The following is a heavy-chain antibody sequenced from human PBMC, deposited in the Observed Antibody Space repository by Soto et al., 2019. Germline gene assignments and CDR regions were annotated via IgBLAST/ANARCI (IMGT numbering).Heavy chain of an antibody. CDR2: ISSSSSTI. D-gene: IGHD6-13*01. Sequence: EVQLVESGGGLVQPGGSLRLSCAASGFTFSSYSMNWVRQAPGKGLEWVSYISSSSSTIYYADSVKGRFTISRDNAKNSLYLQMNSLRAEDTAVYYCASMAAAGTYWNWFDPWGQGTLVTVSS. V-gene: IGHV3-48*01. CDR3: ASMAAAGTYWNWFDP. CDR1: GFTFSSYS. J-gene: IGHJ5*02.